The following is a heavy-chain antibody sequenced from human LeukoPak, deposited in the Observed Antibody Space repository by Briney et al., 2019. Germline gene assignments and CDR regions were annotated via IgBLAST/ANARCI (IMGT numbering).Heavy chain of an antibody. CDR1: GSSVSNHW. CDR2: ISSRGYT. D-gene: IGHD3-3*01. J-gene: IGHJ4*02. V-gene: IGHV4-4*07. CDR3: ARGGYDFWSGYYTGGEF. Sequence: SETLSLTCTVSGSSVSNHWWIWIRQPAGKGLEWIGRISSRGYTNYNPSLKSRVTISVDTSKNQFSLKLSSVTAADTAVYYCARGGYDFWSGYYTGGEFWGQGTLVTVSS.